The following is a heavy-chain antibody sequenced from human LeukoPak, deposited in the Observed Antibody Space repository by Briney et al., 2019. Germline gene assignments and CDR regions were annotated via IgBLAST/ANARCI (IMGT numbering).Heavy chain of an antibody. CDR3: AGGGNSVLDY. V-gene: IGHV3-66*01. CDR2: IYSDSTT. D-gene: IGHD4-23*01. J-gene: IGHJ4*02. Sequence: GGSLRLSCAASGFTVSSNYMTWVRQAPGKGLEWVSIIYSDSTTYYADSVRARFIISRDNSKNTLYLQVNSLRAEDTAVYYCAGGGNSVLDYWGQGTLVTVSS. CDR1: GFTVSSNY.